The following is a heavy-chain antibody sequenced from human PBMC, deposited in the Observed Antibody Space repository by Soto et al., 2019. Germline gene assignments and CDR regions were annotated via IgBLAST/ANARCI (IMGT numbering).Heavy chain of an antibody. CDR2: ISSSSSTI. Sequence: PGGSLRLSCAASGFTFSSYSMNWVRQAPGKGLEWVSYISSSSSTIYYADSVKGRFTISRDNAKNSLYLQMNSLRDEDTAVYYCARGSYYDSSGYYPPFDYWGQGTLVTVSS. V-gene: IGHV3-48*02. D-gene: IGHD3-22*01. J-gene: IGHJ4*02. CDR3: ARGSYYDSSGYYPPFDY. CDR1: GFTFSSYS.